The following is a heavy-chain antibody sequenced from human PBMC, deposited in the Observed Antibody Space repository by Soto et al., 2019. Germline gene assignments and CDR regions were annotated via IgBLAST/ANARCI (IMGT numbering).Heavy chain of an antibody. CDR1: GFTFSSYA. CDR2: ISGSGGST. J-gene: IGHJ3*02. Sequence: EVQLLESGGGLVQPGGSLRLSCAASGFTFSSYAMSWVRQAPGKGLEWVSAISGSGGSTYYADSVKGRFTISRDNSKNTLYPQMNSLRAEDTAVYYCAKVRVRTYYDIPYDAFDIWGQGTMVTVSS. D-gene: IGHD3-9*01. V-gene: IGHV3-23*01. CDR3: AKVRVRTYYDIPYDAFDI.